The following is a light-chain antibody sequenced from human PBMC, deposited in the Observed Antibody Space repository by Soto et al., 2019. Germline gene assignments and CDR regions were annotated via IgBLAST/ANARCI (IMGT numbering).Light chain of an antibody. CDR1: QSINSW. Sequence: DIQMTQSPSALSASVGDRVTITCRASQSINSWLAWYQQKSGKAPKLLIYKASSLESGVPSRFSGSGSGTEFTLTISSLQPEDVAAYYCQKYNSAPLTFGGGTKVDIK. CDR3: QKYNSAPLT. V-gene: IGKV1-5*03. CDR2: KAS. J-gene: IGKJ4*01.